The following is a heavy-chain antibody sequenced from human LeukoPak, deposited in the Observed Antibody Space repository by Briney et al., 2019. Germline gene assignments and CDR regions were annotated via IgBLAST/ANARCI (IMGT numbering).Heavy chain of an antibody. D-gene: IGHD6-19*01. CDR1: GGSISSYY. CDR2: IYYSGST. Sequence: SETLSLTCTVSGGSISSYYWSWSRQPPGKGLEWIGYIYYSGSTYYNPSLKSRVTMSVDTSKNQFSLKLSSVTAADTAVYYCAREGWQWLVHGFDIWGQGTMVTVSS. CDR3: AREGWQWLVHGFDI. V-gene: IGHV4-59*12. J-gene: IGHJ3*02.